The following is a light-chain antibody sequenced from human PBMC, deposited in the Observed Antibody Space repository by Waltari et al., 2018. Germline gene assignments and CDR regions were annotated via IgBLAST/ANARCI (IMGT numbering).Light chain of an antibody. Sequence: QSVLTQAPSVSGTPGQRVTISCSGTNYNIGSGPVNWYQQVPGMSPKLLIYRNDQRPSGVPDRFSASNAGTSAALAISGLQSEDEADYYCATWDGRVNGVLFGGGTKVTVL. V-gene: IGLV1-44*01. CDR2: RND. CDR3: ATWDGRVNGVL. CDR1: NYNIGSGP. J-gene: IGLJ2*01.